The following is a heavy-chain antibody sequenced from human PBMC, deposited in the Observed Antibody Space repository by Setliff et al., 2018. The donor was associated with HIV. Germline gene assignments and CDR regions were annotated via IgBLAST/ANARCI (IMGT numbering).Heavy chain of an antibody. J-gene: IGHJ4*02. CDR1: GFTFSSYG. CDR2: LWYDGSNK. D-gene: IGHD3-22*01. Sequence: GESLRLSCAASGFTFSSYGMHWVRQPPGKGLEWVAGLWYDGSNKYYPDSVKGRFTISRDNSKNTLYLQMNSLRAEDTAVYYCAKGESRYYYDSLYYWGQGTLVTVSS. CDR3: AKGESRYYYDSLYY. V-gene: IGHV3-30*02.